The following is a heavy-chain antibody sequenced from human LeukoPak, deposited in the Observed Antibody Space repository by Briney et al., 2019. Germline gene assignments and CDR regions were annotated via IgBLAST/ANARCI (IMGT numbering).Heavy chain of an antibody. D-gene: IGHD3-10*01. Sequence: PGGSLRLSCAASGFTFSSYSMNWVRRAPGKGLEWVSSISSSSSYIYYADSVKGRFTISRDNAKNSLYLQMNSLRAEDTAVYYCARDDYGSGSYLLGYYYYYGMDVWGQGTTVTVSS. CDR1: GFTFSSYS. V-gene: IGHV3-21*01. J-gene: IGHJ6*02. CDR2: ISSSSSYI. CDR3: ARDDYGSGSYLLGYYYYYGMDV.